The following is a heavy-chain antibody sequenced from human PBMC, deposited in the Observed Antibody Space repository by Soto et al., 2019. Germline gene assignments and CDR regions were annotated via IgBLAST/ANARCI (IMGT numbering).Heavy chain of an antibody. Sequence: QVQLVESGGGVVQPGRSLRLSCAASGFTFSSYGMHWVRQAPGKGLEWVAVISYDGSNKYYADSVKGRFTISRDNSKNTLYLQMNSLRAEDTAVYYCAAYCSSTSCSSRAGHYYYGMDVWGQGTTVTVSS. D-gene: IGHD2-2*01. CDR1: GFTFSSYG. CDR3: AAYCSSTSCSSRAGHYYYGMDV. V-gene: IGHV3-30*03. CDR2: ISYDGSNK. J-gene: IGHJ6*02.